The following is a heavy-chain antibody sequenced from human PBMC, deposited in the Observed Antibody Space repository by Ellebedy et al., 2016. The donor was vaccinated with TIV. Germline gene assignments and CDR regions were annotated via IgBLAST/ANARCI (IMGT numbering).Heavy chain of an antibody. V-gene: IGHV3-69-1*01. CDR2: IIVGGST. D-gene: IGHD2-21*02. Sequence: GESLKISCAASGFTFSDYHMNWVRQAPGKGLEWVSTIIVGGSTYDADSVQGRFIISRDNAENSLYLQLNSLRAEDTAVYYCPKGQRVVTAPFDYWGHGTLVTVSS. CDR1: GFTFSDYH. CDR3: PKGQRVVTAPFDY. J-gene: IGHJ4*01.